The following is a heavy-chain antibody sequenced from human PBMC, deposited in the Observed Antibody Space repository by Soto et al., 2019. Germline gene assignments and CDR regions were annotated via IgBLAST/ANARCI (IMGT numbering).Heavy chain of an antibody. D-gene: IGHD1-26*01. CDR1: GFTFSSYS. J-gene: IGHJ6*02. CDR2: ISSSSTI. Sequence: GGSLRLSCAASGFTFSSYSMNWVRQAPGKGLEWVSYISSSSTIYYADSVKGRFTISRDNAKNSLYLQMNSLRDEDTAVYYCAREVGATDYYYGMDVWGQGTTVTVSS. V-gene: IGHV3-48*02. CDR3: AREVGATDYYYGMDV.